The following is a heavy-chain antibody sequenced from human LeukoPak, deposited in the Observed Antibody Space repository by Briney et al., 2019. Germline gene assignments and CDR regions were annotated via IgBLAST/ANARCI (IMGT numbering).Heavy chain of an antibody. CDR3: AKDRDPPYVGDSYGYYSDY. V-gene: IGHV3-9*01. Sequence: GGSLRLSCVASGFTFENYAMHWVRQAPGKGLEWVSGISWNGGSIGYADFAKGRFAISRDNARNSLFLQMNTLRAEDTALYYCAKDRDPPYVGDSYGYYSDYWGQGIMVTVSS. J-gene: IGHJ4*02. D-gene: IGHD5-18*01. CDR1: GFTFENYA. CDR2: ISWNGGSI.